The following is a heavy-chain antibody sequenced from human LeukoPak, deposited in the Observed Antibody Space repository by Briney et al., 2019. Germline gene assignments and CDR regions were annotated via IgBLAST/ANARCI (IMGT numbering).Heavy chain of an antibody. J-gene: IGHJ3*02. Sequence: SETLSLTCAVYGGSFSGYYWSWIRQPPGKGLEWIGEINHSGSTNYNPSLKSRVTISVDTSKNQFSLKLSSVTAADTAVYYCARGPTPYSGAAFDIWGQGTMVTVSS. V-gene: IGHV4-34*01. CDR1: GGSFSGYY. D-gene: IGHD5-12*01. CDR3: ARGPTPYSGAAFDI. CDR2: INHSGST.